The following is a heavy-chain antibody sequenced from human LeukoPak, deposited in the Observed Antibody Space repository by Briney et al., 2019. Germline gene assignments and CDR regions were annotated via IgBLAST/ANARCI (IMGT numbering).Heavy chain of an antibody. J-gene: IGHJ2*01. CDR2: IYYSGST. D-gene: IGHD3-10*01. CDR3: ARDYYGSGSFHPQCWYFDL. V-gene: IGHV4-31*03. Sequence: SETLSLTCTVSGGSISSGGYYWSWIRQHPGKGLEWIGYIYYSGSTYYNPSLKSRVTISVDTSKNQFSLKLSSVTAADTAVYYCARDYYGSGSFHPQCWYFDLWGRGTLVTVSS. CDR1: GGSISSGGYY.